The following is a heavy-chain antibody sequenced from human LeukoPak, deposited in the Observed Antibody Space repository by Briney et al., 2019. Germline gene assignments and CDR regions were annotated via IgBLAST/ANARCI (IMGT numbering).Heavy chain of an antibody. J-gene: IGHJ4*02. V-gene: IGHV1-2*02. CDR1: GYNFTDFY. D-gene: IGHD2-21*01. CDR3: TTLFISPIAADY. Sequence: ASVKVSCKTSGYNFTDFYLHWGRQAPGQGPEWLGWVNPTSGVTKYAQKFEGRVVLSRDASIDTVYMEMRSLRYDDTAVYYCTTLFISPIAADYWGQGTLVIVS. CDR2: VNPTSGVT.